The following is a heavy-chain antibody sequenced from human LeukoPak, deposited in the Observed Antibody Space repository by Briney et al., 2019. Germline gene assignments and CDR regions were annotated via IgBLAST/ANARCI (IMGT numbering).Heavy chain of an antibody. CDR2: ISWNSGSI. D-gene: IGHD2-2*01. CDR3: ARGGPGYCSSTSCTEAY. CDR1: GFTFDDYA. J-gene: IGHJ4*02. V-gene: IGHV3-9*01. Sequence: GRSLRLSCAASGFTFDDYAMHWVRQAPGKGLEWASGISWNSGSIGYADSVRGRFTISRDNAKSTLYLQMNNLRAEDTALYYCARGGPGYCSSTSCTEAYWGLGTLVTVSS.